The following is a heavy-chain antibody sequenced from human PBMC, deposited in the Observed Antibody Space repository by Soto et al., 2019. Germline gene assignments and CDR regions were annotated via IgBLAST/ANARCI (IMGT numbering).Heavy chain of an antibody. CDR3: ASPAGADYTFDY. CDR2: IYYRGST. Sequence: QLQLQESGPGLVKPSETLSLTCAVSGGSITSSSYYWGWIRQAPGRGLEWIGTIYYRGSTYYNPSLEGRVTISADTSKNQLSLNLRSVTAADTAVYYCASPAGADYTFDYWGQGILVTVSS. J-gene: IGHJ4*02. V-gene: IGHV4-39*01. CDR1: GGSITSSSYY. D-gene: IGHD4-4*01.